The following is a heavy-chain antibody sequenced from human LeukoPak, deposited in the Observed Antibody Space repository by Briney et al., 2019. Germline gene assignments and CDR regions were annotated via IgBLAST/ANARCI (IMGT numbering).Heavy chain of an antibody. D-gene: IGHD6-13*01. V-gene: IGHV3-23*01. CDR2: ISGSGGST. J-gene: IGHJ4*02. CDR3: AKVSLDLIAAAGTLFDY. CDR1: GFTFSSYA. Sequence: QPGGSLRLSCAASGFTFSSYAMSWVRQAPGEGLEWVSAISGSGGSTYYADSVKGRFTISRDNSKNTLYLQMNSLRAEDTAVYYCAKVSLDLIAAAGTLFDYWGQGTLVTVSS.